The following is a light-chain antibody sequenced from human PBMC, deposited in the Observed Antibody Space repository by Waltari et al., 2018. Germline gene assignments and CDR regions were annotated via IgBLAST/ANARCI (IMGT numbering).Light chain of an antibody. J-gene: IGKJ2*01. CDR2: GAS. CDR3: QQYDTSPPGYT. V-gene: IGKV3-20*01. CDR1: QSVNSRY. Sequence: EIVLTQSPGTLSLSPGERATLSCRAIQSVNSRYLAWYQQKPGQAPRLLISGASSRATGIPDRFSGSGSGTDFTLTISRLEPEDFAVYYCQQYDTSPPGYTFGQGTKLEIK.